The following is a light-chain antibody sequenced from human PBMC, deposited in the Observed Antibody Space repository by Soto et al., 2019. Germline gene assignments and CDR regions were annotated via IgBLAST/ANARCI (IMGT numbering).Light chain of an antibody. Sequence: QSALTQPASMSGSPGQSVTISCTGSSSDIGTYNYVSGYQQHPGKVPKVIIYEVSNRPSGVSNRFSGSKSGNTASLTISGLQAEDEADYYCSSYGSRSTLYVFGTGTKVTVL. V-gene: IGLV2-14*01. CDR1: SSDIGTYNY. CDR2: EVS. J-gene: IGLJ1*01. CDR3: SSYGSRSTLYV.